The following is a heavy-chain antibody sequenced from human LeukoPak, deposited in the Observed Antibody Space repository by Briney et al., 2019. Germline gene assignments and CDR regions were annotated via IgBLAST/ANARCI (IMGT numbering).Heavy chain of an antibody. CDR2: ISYDGSNK. CDR3: AKDLQGGSYHYYYYMDV. V-gene: IGHV3-30*18. D-gene: IGHD1-26*01. Sequence: GGSLRLSCAASGFTFSSYGMHWVRQAPGKGLEWVAVISYDGSNKYYADSVKGRFTISRDNSKNTLYLQMNSLRAEDTAVYYCAKDLQGGSYHYYYYMDVWGKGTTVTVSS. CDR1: GFTFSSYG. J-gene: IGHJ6*03.